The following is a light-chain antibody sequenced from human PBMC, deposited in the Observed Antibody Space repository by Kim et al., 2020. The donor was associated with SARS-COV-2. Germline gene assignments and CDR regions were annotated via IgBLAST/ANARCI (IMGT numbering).Light chain of an antibody. J-gene: IGKJ2*01. V-gene: IGKV2-30*01. CDR1: QSLVYSDENNY. CDR3: MQATHWPRT. CDR2: KVY. Sequence: GRAATISCKSSQSLVYSDENNYLYWFQQRRGESPRRLIYKVYNRDSGVTDRFSGSGSGTDFTLKIRTVEAEDVGVYYCMQATHWPRTCGQGTKREI.